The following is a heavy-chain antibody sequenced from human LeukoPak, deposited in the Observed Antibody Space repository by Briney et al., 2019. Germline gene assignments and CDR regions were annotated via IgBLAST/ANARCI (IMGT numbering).Heavy chain of an antibody. CDR1: GFTFSSYG. D-gene: IGHD5-24*01. Sequence: PGGSLRLSCAASGFTFSSYGMHWVRQAPGKGLERVAFIRYDGSNKYYADSVKGRFTISRDNSKNTLYLQMNSLRAEDTAVYYCAKDLEMATILAFDIWGQGTMVTVSS. CDR2: IRYDGSNK. V-gene: IGHV3-30*02. CDR3: AKDLEMATILAFDI. J-gene: IGHJ3*02.